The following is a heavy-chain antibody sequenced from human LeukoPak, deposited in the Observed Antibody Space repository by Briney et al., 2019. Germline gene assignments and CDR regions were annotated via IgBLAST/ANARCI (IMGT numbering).Heavy chain of an antibody. CDR1: GGSFSGYY. CDR2: INHSVST. Sequence: PSETLSLTCAVYGGSFSGYYWSWIRQPPGKGLEWIGEINHSVSTNYNPSLKSRVTISVDTSKTQFSLKLSSVTAADTAVYYCARGGEGYFDYWGQGTLVTVSS. CDR3: ARGGEGYFDY. J-gene: IGHJ4*02. V-gene: IGHV4-34*01. D-gene: IGHD4-17*01.